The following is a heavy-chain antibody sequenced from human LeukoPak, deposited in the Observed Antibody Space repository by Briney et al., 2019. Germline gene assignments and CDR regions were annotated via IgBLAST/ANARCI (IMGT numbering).Heavy chain of an antibody. CDR3: ARTRSLAYCGGDCYFDFDY. CDR1: GYTFTSYD. D-gene: IGHD2-21*02. CDR2: MNPNSGNT. Sequence: ASVKVSCTASGYTFTSYDINWVRQATGQGLEWMGWMNPNSGNTGYAQKFQGRVTMTRNTSISTAYMELSSLRSEDTAVYYCARTRSLAYCGGDCYFDFDYWGQGTLVTVSS. J-gene: IGHJ4*02. V-gene: IGHV1-8*01.